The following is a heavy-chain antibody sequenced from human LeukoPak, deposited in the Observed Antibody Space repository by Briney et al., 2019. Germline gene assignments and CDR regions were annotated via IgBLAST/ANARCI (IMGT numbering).Heavy chain of an antibody. CDR1: RYSFSTYW. CDR2: IYPGDSEI. D-gene: IGHD2-15*01. J-gene: IGHJ3*02. Sequence: GESLKISCRASRYSFSTYWVGWLRQIPGKGLEWMAIIYPGDSEITYSPSFQGQVTISADKSISTAYLQWSSLKASDTAMYYCARRLATGGPAAFDIWGQGTMVTVTS. CDR3: ARRLATGGPAAFDI. V-gene: IGHV5-51*01.